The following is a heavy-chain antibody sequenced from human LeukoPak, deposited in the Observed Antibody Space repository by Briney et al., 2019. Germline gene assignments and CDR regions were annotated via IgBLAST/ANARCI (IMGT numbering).Heavy chain of an antibody. D-gene: IGHD6-19*01. J-gene: IGHJ4*02. CDR1: GGSISSGGYY. Sequence: SETLSLTCTVSGGSISSGGYYWSWIRQHPGKGLEWIVHIYYSGSTYHNPSLKNRVTISVDTSKNQFSLKLSSVTAADTAVYYCASRSSLDTSSGWYYDYWGQGTLVTVSS. CDR3: ASRSSLDTSSGWYYDY. V-gene: IGHV4-31*03. CDR2: IYYSGST.